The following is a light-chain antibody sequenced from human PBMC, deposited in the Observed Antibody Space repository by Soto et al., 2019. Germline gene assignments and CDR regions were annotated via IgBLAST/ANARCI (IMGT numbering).Light chain of an antibody. CDR1: QSITDW. V-gene: IGKV1-5*03. J-gene: IGKJ1*01. CDR2: KAS. CDR3: QYWDDYSWT. Sequence: DIQMTQSPSTLSASLGDRVTITCRASQSITDWLAWYQQKPGKAPKFLIYKASNLEGGVPSRFSGSGSGTELTLTISSVQPDDFATYYCQYWDDYSWTFGQGTKVEIK.